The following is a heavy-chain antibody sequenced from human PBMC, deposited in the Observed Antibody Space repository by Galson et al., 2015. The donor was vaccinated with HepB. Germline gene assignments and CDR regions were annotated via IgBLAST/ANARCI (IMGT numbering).Heavy chain of an antibody. Sequence: SLRLSCAASGFTFSNYAIHWVRQAPGKGLEWVAVISFDENKTYYADSVKGRFSISRDNSKNTVWLQMKSLRGEDTAVYYCARDRASSPFLEWYFDSWGQGTLVTVSS. CDR1: GFTFSNYA. J-gene: IGHJ4*02. D-gene: IGHD3-3*02. CDR2: ISFDENKT. CDR3: ARDRASSPFLEWYFDS. V-gene: IGHV3-30*04.